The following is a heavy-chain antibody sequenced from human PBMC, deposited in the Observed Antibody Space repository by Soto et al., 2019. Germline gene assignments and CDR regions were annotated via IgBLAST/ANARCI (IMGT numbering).Heavy chain of an antibody. CDR3: AKDGVYHTATLTGEY. V-gene: IGHV1-18*01. CDR1: GYTFTNYG. Sequence: QVHLVQSGPEVKKPGASVRVSCRASGYTFTNYGIGWVRQAPGQGLEWMGWINTYNGNTNYAQKFRGSLTMTTDTSATTAYRELTILKSADTAMYYCAKDGVYHTATLTGEYWGHGTLVAVSS. CDR2: INTYNGNT. D-gene: IGHD7-27*01. J-gene: IGHJ4*01.